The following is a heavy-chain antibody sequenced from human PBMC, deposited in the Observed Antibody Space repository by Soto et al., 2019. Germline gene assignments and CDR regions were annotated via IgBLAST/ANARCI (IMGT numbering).Heavy chain of an antibody. V-gene: IGHV4-61*08. D-gene: IGHD3-10*01. CDR3: AREYYYGSDPWY. Sequence: SETLSLTCTVSGGSISSGGYYWSWIRQPPGKGLEWIGDVYRTGSTNYNPSLESRLTISVDKSKNQFSLKLTSVTAADTAVYYCAREYYYGSDPWYWGQGTLVTVSS. CDR1: GGSISSGGYY. CDR2: VYRTGST. J-gene: IGHJ4*02.